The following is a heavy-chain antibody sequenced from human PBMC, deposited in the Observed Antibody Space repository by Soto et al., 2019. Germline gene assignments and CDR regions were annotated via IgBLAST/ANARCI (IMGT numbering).Heavy chain of an antibody. CDR2: INTNSGGT. Sequence: QVQLVQSGAEVKKPGASVKVSCKASGYTCTGYYMHWVRQAPGQGLEWMGGINTNSGGTNYAQKFQGWVTRTRATSISTAYMELSRLRSDDKAVYYCARERRDYYGSGSPYYYGMDVWGQGPTVTVSS. J-gene: IGHJ6*02. D-gene: IGHD3-10*01. V-gene: IGHV1-2*04. CDR1: GYTCTGYY. CDR3: ARERRDYYGSGSPYYYGMDV.